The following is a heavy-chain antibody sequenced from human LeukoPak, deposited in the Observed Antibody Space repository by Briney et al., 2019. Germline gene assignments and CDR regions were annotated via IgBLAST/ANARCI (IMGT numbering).Heavy chain of an antibody. V-gene: IGHV4-59*01. CDR2: IYNSGST. J-gene: IGHJ6*02. CDR3: ARGSYGSGSYYNPPGYYGMDV. D-gene: IGHD3-10*01. CDR1: GGSISSYY. Sequence: PSETLSLTCTVSGGSISSYYWSWIRQPPGKGLEWIGYIYNSGSTNYNPSLKSRVTISVDTSKNQFSLKLSSVTAADTAVYYCARGSYGSGSYYNPPGYYGMDVWGQGTTVTVSS.